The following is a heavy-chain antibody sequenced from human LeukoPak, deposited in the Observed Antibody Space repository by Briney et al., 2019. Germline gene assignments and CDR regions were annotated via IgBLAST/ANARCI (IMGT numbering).Heavy chain of an antibody. CDR1: GGSFSDFY. CDR3: ARGRRVVYYFDY. Sequence: SETLSLTCAVSGGSFSDFYWNWIRQPPGKGLEWIGEVNYSGSTYYNPSLKSRVTISVDTSKNQFSLKLSSVTAADTAVYYCARGRRVVYYFDYWGQGTLVTVSS. V-gene: IGHV4-34*01. CDR2: VNYSGST. J-gene: IGHJ4*02. D-gene: IGHD2-15*01.